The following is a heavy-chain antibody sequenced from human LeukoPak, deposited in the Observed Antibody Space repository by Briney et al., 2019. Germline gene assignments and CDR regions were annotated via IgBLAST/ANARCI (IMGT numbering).Heavy chain of an antibody. J-gene: IGHJ4*02. D-gene: IGHD6-13*01. CDR1: SGDSMSYY. Sequence: SETLSLTCTVSSGDSMSYYWTWIRQSPGKGLDWIGYIAYINNSGRTNYNPSLKSRISISIDTSKNQFSLNMSSVTAADTAMYYCARAGIAAVAGFLDFWGRGILVTVSS. CDR3: ARAGIAAVAGFLDF. CDR2: IAYINNSGRT. V-gene: IGHV4-4*08.